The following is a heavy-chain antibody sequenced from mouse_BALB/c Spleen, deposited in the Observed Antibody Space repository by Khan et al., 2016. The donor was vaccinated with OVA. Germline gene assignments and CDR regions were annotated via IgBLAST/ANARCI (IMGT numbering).Heavy chain of an antibody. Sequence: QVQLKQSGPGLVQPSQSLSITCTVSGFSLTNYSVHWVRQSPGKGLEWLGVIWSAGSTDYNAAFISRPTIRKDNSRSQVFFKMNSLQHNDTAIYYCARRGYDYGRGALFAYWGQGTLVTVSA. J-gene: IGHJ3*01. CDR3: ARRGYDYGRGALFAY. V-gene: IGHV2-2*02. CDR1: GFSLTNYS. CDR2: IWSAGST. D-gene: IGHD2-4*01.